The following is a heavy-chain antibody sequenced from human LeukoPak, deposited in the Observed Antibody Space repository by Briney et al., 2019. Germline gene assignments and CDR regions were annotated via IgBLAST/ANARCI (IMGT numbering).Heavy chain of an antibody. V-gene: IGHV3-72*01. Sequence: GGSLRLSCAASGFTFSSHWMHWVRQAPGKGLEWVGRTRNKANSHTTEYAASVKGRFTISRDDSKNSLYLQMNSLKTEDTAVYYCATNQPHYYDSSGYYYWGQGTLVTVSS. CDR2: TRNKANSHTT. D-gene: IGHD3-22*01. J-gene: IGHJ4*02. CDR3: ATNQPHYYDSSGYYY. CDR1: GFTFSSHW.